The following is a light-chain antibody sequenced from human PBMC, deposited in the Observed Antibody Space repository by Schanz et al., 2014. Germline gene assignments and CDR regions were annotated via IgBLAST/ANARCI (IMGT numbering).Light chain of an antibody. CDR2: DAS. V-gene: IGKV3-11*01. Sequence: EVVLTQSPATLSLSPGQRATLSCRASQSVSHYLAWYQQKPGQAPRLFIYDASNRATGVPARFSGSGSGTDFTLTISSLEPEDFAVYYCQQYGSSPLTFGGGTKVEIK. J-gene: IGKJ4*01. CDR3: QQYGSSPLT. CDR1: QSVSHY.